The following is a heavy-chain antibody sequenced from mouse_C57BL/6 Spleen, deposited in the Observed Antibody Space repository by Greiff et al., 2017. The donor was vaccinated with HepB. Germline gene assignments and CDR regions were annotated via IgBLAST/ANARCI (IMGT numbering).Heavy chain of an antibody. Sequence: DVHLVESGGGLVKPGGSLKLSCAASGFTFSSYAMSWVRQTPEKRLEWVATISDGGSYTYYPDNVKGRFTISRDNAKNNLYLQMSHLKSEDTAMYYCARARITTVPFDYWGQGTTLTVSS. J-gene: IGHJ2*01. CDR1: GFTFSSYA. V-gene: IGHV5-4*01. CDR2: ISDGGSYT. D-gene: IGHD1-1*01. CDR3: ARARITTVPFDY.